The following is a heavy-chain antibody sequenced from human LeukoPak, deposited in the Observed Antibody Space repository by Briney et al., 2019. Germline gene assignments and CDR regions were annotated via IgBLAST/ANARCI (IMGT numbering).Heavy chain of an antibody. D-gene: IGHD6-13*01. CDR3: AKTHGSSWSIFDY. J-gene: IGHJ4*02. CDR2: ILSDGSNK. V-gene: IGHV3-30*18. CDR1: GFTFRTYG. Sequence: GGSLRLSCAASGFTFRTYGMHWVRQAPGKGLEWVAVILSDGSNKYYADSVKGRFTISRDNSKNTLYLQMNSLRAEDTAVYYCAKTHGSSWSIFDYWGQGTLVTVSS.